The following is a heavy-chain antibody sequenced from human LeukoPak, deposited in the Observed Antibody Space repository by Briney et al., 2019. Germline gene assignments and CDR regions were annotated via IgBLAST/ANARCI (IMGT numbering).Heavy chain of an antibody. CDR1: GFTFGDYA. Sequence: GGSLRLSCTASGFTFGDYAMSWVRQAPGKGLEWVGFIRSKAYGGTTEYAASVKGRFTISRDDSKSIAYLQMNSLKTEDTAVYYCTREVVAPAAMGDYYYYYMDVWGKGTTVTVSS. D-gene: IGHD2-2*01. CDR2: IRSKAYGGTT. J-gene: IGHJ6*03. V-gene: IGHV3-49*04. CDR3: TREVVAPAAMGDYYYYYMDV.